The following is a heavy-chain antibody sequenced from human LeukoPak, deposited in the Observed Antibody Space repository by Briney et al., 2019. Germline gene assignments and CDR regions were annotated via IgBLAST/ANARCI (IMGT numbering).Heavy chain of an antibody. CDR3: ARDRGYFTMTINYFDY. V-gene: IGHV3-21*01. J-gene: IGHJ4*02. D-gene: IGHD3-22*01. CDR2: ISSSSSYI. Sequence: GGSLRLSCAASGFTFSSYSMNWVRQAPGKGLEWVSSISSSSSYIYYADSVKGRSTISRDNAKNSLYLQMNSLRAEDTAVYYCARDRGYFTMTINYFDYWGQGTLVTVSS. CDR1: GFTFSSYS.